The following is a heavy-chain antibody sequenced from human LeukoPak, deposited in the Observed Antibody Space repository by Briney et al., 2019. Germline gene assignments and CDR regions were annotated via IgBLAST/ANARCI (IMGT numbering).Heavy chain of an antibody. CDR3: ARTTVVTSSSNFDY. CDR2: IYYSGST. J-gene: IGHJ4*02. CDR1: GGSISSGGYY. V-gene: IGHV4-31*03. Sequence: NSSQTLSLTCTVSGGSISSGGYYWSWIRQHPGKGLEWIGYIYYSGSTYYNPSLKSRVTISVDTSKNQFSLKLSSVTAADTAVYYCARTTVVTSSSNFDYWGQGTLVTVSS. D-gene: IGHD4-23*01.